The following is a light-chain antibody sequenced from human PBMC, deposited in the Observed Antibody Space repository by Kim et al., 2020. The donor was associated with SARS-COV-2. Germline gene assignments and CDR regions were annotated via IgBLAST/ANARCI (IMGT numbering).Light chain of an antibody. J-gene: IGLJ2*01. CDR2: GKN. CDR3: NSRDSNDNVV. CDR1: SLRSYY. Sequence: SSELTQDPAVSVALGQTVRITCQGDSLRSYYATWYQQKPRQAPVLVIYGKNSRPSGIPDRFSGSSSGNTASLTITGTQAADEADYYCNSRDSNDNVVFGGGTKLTVL. V-gene: IGLV3-19*01.